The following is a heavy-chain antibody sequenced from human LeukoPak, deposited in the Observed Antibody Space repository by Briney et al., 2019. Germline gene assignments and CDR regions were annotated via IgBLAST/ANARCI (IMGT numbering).Heavy chain of an antibody. Sequence: ASVKVSCKASGYTFTGYYMHWVRQAPGQGLEWMGWINPNSGGTNYAQKFQGRVTMTRDTSISTAYMELSRLRSDDTAVYYCARGEGGITIFGVVSKYFQHWGQGTLVTVSS. CDR1: GYTFTGYY. J-gene: IGHJ1*01. CDR3: ARGEGGITIFGVVSKYFQH. CDR2: INPNSGGT. V-gene: IGHV1-2*02. D-gene: IGHD3-3*01.